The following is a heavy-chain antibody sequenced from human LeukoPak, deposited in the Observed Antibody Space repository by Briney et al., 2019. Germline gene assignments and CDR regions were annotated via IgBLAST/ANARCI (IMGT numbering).Heavy chain of an antibody. CDR2: ISAYNGNT. Sequence: ASVKVSCKASGYTFTSYHMHWVRQAPGQGLEWMGWISAYNGNTNYAQKLQGRVTMTTDTSTSTAYMELRSLRSDDTAVYFCGRLNSTLHYAGSGHQLDFWGQGTRVIVSS. CDR3: GRLNSTLHYAGSGHQLDF. J-gene: IGHJ4*02. D-gene: IGHD2-15*01. V-gene: IGHV1-18*04. CDR1: GYTFTSYH.